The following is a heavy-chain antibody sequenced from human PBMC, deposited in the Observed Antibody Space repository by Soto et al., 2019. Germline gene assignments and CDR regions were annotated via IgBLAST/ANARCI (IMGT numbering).Heavy chain of an antibody. D-gene: IGHD3-22*01. V-gene: IGHV4-30-4*01. Sequence: PSETLSLTCSVSGGSISSDGFYWSWIRQSPGKGLEWIGYIYYSGSTYYKPSLQSRVTISVDTSRSQFSLKLSSVTAADTAVYYCARALTYYYDSSGYYYPYYFDYWGQGTLVTVS. J-gene: IGHJ4*02. CDR3: ARALTYYYDSSGYYYPYYFDY. CDR1: GGSISSDGFY. CDR2: IYYSGST.